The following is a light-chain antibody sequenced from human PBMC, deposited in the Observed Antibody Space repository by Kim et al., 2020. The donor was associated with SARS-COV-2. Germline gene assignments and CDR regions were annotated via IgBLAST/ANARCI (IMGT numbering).Light chain of an antibody. V-gene: IGKV1-9*01. CDR3: QQFNSYPIT. Sequence: STVEDIVTITCRASQGISSYLAWHQQKPGRPPKVLIYAASSLQSGVPSRFSGSGSGTDFTLTISSLQPEDSATYFCQQFNSYPITFGQGTRLEIK. CDR1: QGISSY. J-gene: IGKJ5*01. CDR2: AAS.